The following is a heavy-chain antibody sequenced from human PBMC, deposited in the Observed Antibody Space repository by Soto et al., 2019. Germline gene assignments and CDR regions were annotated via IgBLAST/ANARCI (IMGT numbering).Heavy chain of an antibody. Sequence: ASVKVSCKASGYTLASYYRHWVRQAPGQGLEWMGIINPSGGSTSYAQKFQGRVTMTRDTSTSTVYMELSSLRSEDTAVYYCARDRDRYYYDSSGYYDYWGQGTLVTVSS. CDR3: ARDRDRYYYDSSGYYDY. CDR2: INPSGGST. J-gene: IGHJ4*02. D-gene: IGHD3-22*01. V-gene: IGHV1-46*01. CDR1: GYTLASYY.